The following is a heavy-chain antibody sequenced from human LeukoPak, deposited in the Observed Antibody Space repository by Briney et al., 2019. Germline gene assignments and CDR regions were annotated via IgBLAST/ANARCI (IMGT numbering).Heavy chain of an antibody. CDR1: GGTFSSYA. J-gene: IGHJ4*02. V-gene: IGHV1-69*01. Sequence: SVTVSCKASGGTFSSYAISWVRQAPGPGLEWMGGIIPIFGTANYAQKFQGRVTINADESTSTAYMELSSLRSEDTAVYYCARGKGDSSGYPIDYWGQGTLVTVSS. CDR2: IIPIFGTA. D-gene: IGHD3-22*01. CDR3: ARGKGDSSGYPIDY.